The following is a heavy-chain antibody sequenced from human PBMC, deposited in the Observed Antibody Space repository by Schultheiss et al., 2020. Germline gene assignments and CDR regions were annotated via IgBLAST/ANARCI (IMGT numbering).Heavy chain of an antibody. CDR3: QRGVVAANNWFDP. Sequence: SETLSLTCTVSGGSISSGGYYWSWIRQHPGKRLEWIGYIYYSGSTYYNPSLKSRVTISVDTSKNQFSLKLSSVTAADTAVYYCQRGVVAANNWFDPWGQGTLVTVSS. CDR2: IYYSGST. D-gene: IGHD2-15*01. V-gene: IGHV4-31*03. CDR1: GGSISSGGYY. J-gene: IGHJ5*02.